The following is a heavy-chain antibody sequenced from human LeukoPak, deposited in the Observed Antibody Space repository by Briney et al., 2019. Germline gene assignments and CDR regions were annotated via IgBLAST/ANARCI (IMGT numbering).Heavy chain of an antibody. Sequence: GGSLRLSCAASGFTFSIYAMHWVRQAPGKGLEWVSAIGSSDTYYADSVRGRFTISRDNSKNTLYLQMNSLRAEDTAVYYCARASDPAMVISYWGQGTLVTVSS. V-gene: IGHV3-23*01. CDR1: GFTFSIYA. CDR3: ARASDPAMVISY. CDR2: IGSSDT. J-gene: IGHJ4*02. D-gene: IGHD5-18*01.